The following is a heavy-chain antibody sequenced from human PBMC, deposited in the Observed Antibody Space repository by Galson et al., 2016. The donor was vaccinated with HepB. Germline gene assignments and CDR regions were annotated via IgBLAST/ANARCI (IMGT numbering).Heavy chain of an antibody. CDR3: ARVPSTYCSGTSGLFAT. CDR1: GYTFNTYD. D-gene: IGHD2-2*01. V-gene: IGHV1-18*01. J-gene: IGHJ5*02. Sequence: SVKVSCKASGYTFNTYDISWVRQAPGQGLEWMGIISTYKGNTNYAQDFQGRVTVTTDTSTSTAYMELRSLRSDDTAVYYCARVPSTYCSGTSGLFATWGQGTLVTVSS. CDR2: ISTYKGNT.